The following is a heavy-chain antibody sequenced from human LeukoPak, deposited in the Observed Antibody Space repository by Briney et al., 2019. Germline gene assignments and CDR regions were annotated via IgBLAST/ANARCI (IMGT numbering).Heavy chain of an antibody. CDR2: IGSSSSTI. D-gene: IGHD2-2*01. CDR1: GFTFSSYS. J-gene: IGHJ4*02. V-gene: IGHV3-48*02. Sequence: PGGSLRLSCAASGFTFSSYSMNWVRQAPGKGLEWVSYIGSSSSTIYYADSVKGRFTISRDNAKNSLYLQMNSLRDEDTAVYYRASSTQISKYADYWGQGALVTVSS. CDR3: ASSTQISKYADY.